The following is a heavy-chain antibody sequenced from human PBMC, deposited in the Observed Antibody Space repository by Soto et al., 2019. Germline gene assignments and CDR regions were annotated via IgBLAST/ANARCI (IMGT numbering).Heavy chain of an antibody. V-gene: IGHV3-7*05. Sequence: EVQLVESGGGLVQPGGSLRLSCGASGFTFRTYWLSWVRQVPGKGLEWVANINRDGSEKNYVDSVKGRFTISRDNAKNSLHLPMRSPRAEDTALYYCAGDVSTSSYSYDYHGMDVWGQGTTVTVSS. J-gene: IGHJ6*02. CDR1: GFTFRTYW. CDR3: AGDVSTSSYSYDYHGMDV. D-gene: IGHD5-18*01. CDR2: INRDGSEK.